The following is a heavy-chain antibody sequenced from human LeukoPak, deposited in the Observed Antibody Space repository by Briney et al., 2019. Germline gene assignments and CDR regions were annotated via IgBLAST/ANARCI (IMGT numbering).Heavy chain of an antibody. V-gene: IGHV4-34*01. CDR2: INHSGST. CDR1: GGSFSGYY. J-gene: IGHJ6*04. Sequence: SETLSLTCAVYGGSFSGYYWSRIRQPPGKGLEWIGEINHSGSTNYNPSLKSRVTISVDTSKNQFSLKLSSVTAAVTAVYYCARDRRYFDWLLSTPYYYYGMDVWGKGTTVTVSS. CDR3: ARDRRYFDWLLSTPYYYYGMDV. D-gene: IGHD3-9*01.